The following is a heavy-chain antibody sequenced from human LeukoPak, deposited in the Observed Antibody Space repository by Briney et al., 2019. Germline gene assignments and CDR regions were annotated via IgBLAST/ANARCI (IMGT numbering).Heavy chain of an antibody. CDR3: ARAYSYGNDY. V-gene: IGHV3-48*01. CDR1: GFTFSSYG. D-gene: IGHD5-18*01. Sequence: GGSLRLSCAASGFTFSSYGMNWVRQAPGKGLEWVSQISSSTGIIYYADSVKGRFTISRDNAKNSLYLQMSSLRAEDTAVYYCARAYSYGNDYWGQGTLVTVSS. J-gene: IGHJ4*02. CDR2: ISSSTGII.